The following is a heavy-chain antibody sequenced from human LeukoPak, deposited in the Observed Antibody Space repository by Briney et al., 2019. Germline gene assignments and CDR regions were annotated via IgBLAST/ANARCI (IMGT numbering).Heavy chain of an antibody. CDR3: ARQTTVISFDY. CDR1: GVSISSGDYY. J-gene: IGHJ4*02. D-gene: IGHD4-17*01. Sequence: SETLSLTCTVSGVSISSGDYYWTWIRQAPGKGLERMGYIFYSGSIDYNQSLKSRLTISVDTSKNQFSLKLRSVTAADTAVYYCARQTTVISFDYWGQGALVTVSS. V-gene: IGHV4-30-4*01. CDR2: IFYSGSI.